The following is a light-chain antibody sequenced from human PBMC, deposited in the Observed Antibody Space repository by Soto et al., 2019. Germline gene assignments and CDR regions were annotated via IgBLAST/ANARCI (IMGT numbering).Light chain of an antibody. J-gene: IGLJ1*01. V-gene: IGLV2-14*01. CDR2: DVS. CDR1: SSDIGGHDF. CDR3: ASYRSSRTYV. Sequence: QAVVTQPASVSGSPGQSITISCTGSSSDIGGHDFVSWYQQHPGKAPQLIIYDVSRRPSGVSSHFSGSKSANTASLTISGLQAEDEAEYYCASYRSSRTYVFGTGTKLTVL.